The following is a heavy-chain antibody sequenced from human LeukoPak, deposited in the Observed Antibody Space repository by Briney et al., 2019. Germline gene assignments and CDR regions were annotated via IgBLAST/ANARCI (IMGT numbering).Heavy chain of an antibody. Sequence: TFDDYAMHWVRQAPGKGLEWIGYIYYSGSTYYNPSLKSRVTISVDTSKNQFSLKLSSVTAADTAVYYCARGWELEHWFDPWGQGTLVTVSS. CDR1: TFDDYA. J-gene: IGHJ5*02. CDR3: ARGWELEHWFDP. D-gene: IGHD1-1*01. CDR2: IYYSGST. V-gene: IGHV4-31*02.